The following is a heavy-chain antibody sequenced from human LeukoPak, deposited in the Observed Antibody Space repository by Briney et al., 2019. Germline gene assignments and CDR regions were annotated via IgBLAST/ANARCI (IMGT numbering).Heavy chain of an antibody. CDR3: ARGGYDNSGYYSPYYFDY. V-gene: IGHV4-39*07. Sequence: SETLSLTCTVSGGSISSSSDYWGWIRQPPGKGLEWLASIYYSGSTYYKPSLKSRVTISVDTSKNQFSLRLSSVTAADTAVYYCARGGYDNSGYYSPYYFDYWGQGTLVTVSS. CDR1: GGSISSSSDY. D-gene: IGHD3-22*01. J-gene: IGHJ4*02. CDR2: IYYSGST.